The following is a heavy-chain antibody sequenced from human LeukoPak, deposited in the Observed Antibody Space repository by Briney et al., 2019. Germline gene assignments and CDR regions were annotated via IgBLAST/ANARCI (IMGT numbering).Heavy chain of an antibody. V-gene: IGHV4-59*01. CDR1: GNSISSYY. D-gene: IGHD1-26*01. CDR2: IFYSGST. Sequence: SETLSLTCTVSGNSISSYYWSWIRQPPGEGLQWIGYIFYSGSTNYNASLRSRVAISVDTSKNQFSLRWTSVTAADTAVYYCAGRSARYFDHWGQGALVTVSS. CDR3: AGRSARYFDH. J-gene: IGHJ4*02.